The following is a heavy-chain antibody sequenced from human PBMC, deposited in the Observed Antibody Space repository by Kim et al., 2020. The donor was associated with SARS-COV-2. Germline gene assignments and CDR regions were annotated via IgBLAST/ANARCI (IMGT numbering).Heavy chain of an antibody. D-gene: IGHD1-1*01. J-gene: IGHJ3*02. CDR2: IRSKVNGYAT. CDR1: GFTFSDSA. CDR3: TRVPGTTVAFWDAFDI. V-gene: IGHV3-73*01. Sequence: GGSLRLSCGASGFTFSDSAMHWVRRASGKGLEWLGRIRSKVNGYATAYSASVRGKFTISRDASRNTAYLQMNSLKTEDTAVYYCTRVPGTTVAFWDAFDIWGQGTRVAVSS.